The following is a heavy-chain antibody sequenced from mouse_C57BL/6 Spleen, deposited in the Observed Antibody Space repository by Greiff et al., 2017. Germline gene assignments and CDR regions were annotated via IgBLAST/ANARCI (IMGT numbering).Heavy chain of an antibody. CDR1: GYSITSGYY. CDR3: ARDGITTVVAPCYAMDY. V-gene: IGHV3-6*01. Sequence: EVKLVESGPGLVKPSQSLSLTCSVTGYSITSGYYWNWIRQFPGNKLEWMGYISYDGSNNYNPSLKNRISITRDTSKNQFFLKLNSVTTEDTATYYCARDGITTVVAPCYAMDYWGQGTSVTVSS. J-gene: IGHJ4*01. CDR2: ISYDGSN. D-gene: IGHD1-1*01.